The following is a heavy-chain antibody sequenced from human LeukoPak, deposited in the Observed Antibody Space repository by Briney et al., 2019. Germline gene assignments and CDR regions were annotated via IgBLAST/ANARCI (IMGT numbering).Heavy chain of an antibody. CDR2: INTNTGNP. Sequence: ASVKVSCKASGYTFTSYAMNWVRQAPGQGLEWMGWINTNTGNPTYAQGFTGRFVFSLDTSVSTAYLQISSLKAEDTAVYYCARAGLDTAMVWNWYFDLWGRGTLLTVSS. V-gene: IGHV7-4-1*02. D-gene: IGHD5-18*01. J-gene: IGHJ2*01. CDR1: GYTFTSYA. CDR3: ARAGLDTAMVWNWYFDL.